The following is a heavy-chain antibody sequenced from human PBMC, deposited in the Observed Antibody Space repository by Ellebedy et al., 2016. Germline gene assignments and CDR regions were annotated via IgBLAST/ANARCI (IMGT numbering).Heavy chain of an antibody. CDR2: IYYSGST. V-gene: IGHV4-31*02. CDR1: GGSISSGGSY. D-gene: IGHD3-9*01. Sequence: SETLSLTCTVSGGSISSGGSYWSWIRQHPGKGLEWIGYIYYSGSTYYSPTLKSRLTISVDTSQNQFSLKLSSVTAADTAVYYCARGRGLRYEGVLHVFDIWGQGTMVSVSS. J-gene: IGHJ3*02. CDR3: ARGRGLRYEGVLHVFDI.